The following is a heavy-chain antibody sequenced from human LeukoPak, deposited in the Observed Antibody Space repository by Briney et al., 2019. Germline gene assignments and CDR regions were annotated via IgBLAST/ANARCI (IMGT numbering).Heavy chain of an antibody. V-gene: IGHV4-30-4*08. J-gene: IGHJ4*02. D-gene: IGHD6-13*01. CDR1: GGSISRCDYY. CDR2: IYYSGST. CDR3: ARMGAAAGYRRVDY. Sequence: PSQTLSLTRTVSGGSISRCDYYWSWIRHPPGKGLEWIGYIYYSGSTFYNPSLKTRVTISVDTSKNQFSLKLSSVTAADTAVYYCARMGAAAGYRRVDYWGQGTLVTVSS.